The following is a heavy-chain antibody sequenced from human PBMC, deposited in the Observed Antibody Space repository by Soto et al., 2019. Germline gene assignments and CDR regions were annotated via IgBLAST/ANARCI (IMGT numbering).Heavy chain of an antibody. CDR3: ARVGPVPHGATVTTAGADAFDI. CDR2: IYYSGYT. J-gene: IGHJ3*02. D-gene: IGHD4-17*01. V-gene: IGHV4-30-4*01. Sequence: QVQLQESGPGLVKPSQTLSLTCTVSGGSISSGDYYWSCIRQPPGKGLEWIGYIYYSGYTSYNPPRKSRVTISVDTSRNQFSLKLSSVTAADTAVYYCARVGPVPHGATVTTAGADAFDIWGQGTMVTVSS. CDR1: GGSISSGDYY.